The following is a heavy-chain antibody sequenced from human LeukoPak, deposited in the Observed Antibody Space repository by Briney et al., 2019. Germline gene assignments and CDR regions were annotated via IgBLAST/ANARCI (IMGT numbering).Heavy chain of an antibody. CDR3: ARDLEDYGDSTEGP. CDR2: ISAYNGNT. V-gene: IGHV1-18*01. Sequence: ASVKVSCKASGYTFTSYGISWVRQAPGQGLEWMGWISAYNGNTNYAQKLQGRVTMTTDTSTSTAYMELRSLRSDDTAVYYCARDLEDYGDSTEGPWGQGTLVTVSS. CDR1: GYTFTSYG. J-gene: IGHJ5*02. D-gene: IGHD4-17*01.